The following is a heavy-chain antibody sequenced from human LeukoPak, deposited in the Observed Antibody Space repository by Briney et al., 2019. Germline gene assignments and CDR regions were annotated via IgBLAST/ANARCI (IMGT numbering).Heavy chain of an antibody. CDR1: GFTFSGYG. Sequence: GGSLRLSCAVSGFTFSGYGMHWVRQAPGKGLEWVAFIRHDGSDKYHADSVKGRFTISRDDSKNTLYLQMDSLRVEDAAVYYCSKDLTSDFGGDLDPWGQGTLVTVSS. CDR2: IRHDGSDK. J-gene: IGHJ5*02. CDR3: SKDLTSDFGGDLDP. D-gene: IGHD3-10*01. V-gene: IGHV3-30*02.